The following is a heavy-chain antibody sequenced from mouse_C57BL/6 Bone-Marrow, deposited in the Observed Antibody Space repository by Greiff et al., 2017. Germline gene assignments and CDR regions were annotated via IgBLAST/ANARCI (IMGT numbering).Heavy chain of an antibody. CDR2: IDPETGGT. V-gene: IGHV1-15*01. D-gene: IGHD2-5*01. CDR3: TRGGYSNCGDY. J-gene: IGHJ2*01. CDR1: GYTFTDYE. Sequence: QVQLQQSGAELVRPGASVTLSCKASGYTFTDYEMHWVKQTPVHGLEWIGAIDPETGGTAYNQKFKGKAILTADKSSSTAYMELRSLTSEDSAVYYCTRGGYSNCGDYWGQGTTLTVSS.